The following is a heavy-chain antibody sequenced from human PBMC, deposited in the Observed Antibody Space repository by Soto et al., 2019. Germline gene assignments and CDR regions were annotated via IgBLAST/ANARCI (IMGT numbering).Heavy chain of an antibody. CDR2: INSDGSTT. V-gene: IGHV3-74*01. Sequence: GGSLRLSCAASGFTFSNSWMHWVRQAPGKGLVWVSYINSDGSTTTYADSVKGRFTISRDNAKNTVYLQITSLTAEDTAVYYCARDRSYTTDYWGQGTLATVSS. D-gene: IGHD1-26*01. CDR3: ARDRSYTTDY. J-gene: IGHJ4*02. CDR1: GFTFSNSW.